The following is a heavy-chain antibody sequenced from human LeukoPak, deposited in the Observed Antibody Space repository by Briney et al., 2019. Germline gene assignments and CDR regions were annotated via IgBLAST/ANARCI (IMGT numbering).Heavy chain of an antibody. V-gene: IGHV3-21*01. Sequence: GGSLRLSCAASGFTFSSYSMNWVRQAPGKGLEWVSSISSSSSYIYYADSVKGRFTISGDNAKNSLYLQMNSLRDEDTAVYYCARGRYCSSTSCYPYYFDYWGQGTLVTVSS. J-gene: IGHJ4*02. CDR2: ISSSSSYI. CDR3: ARGRYCSSTSCYPYYFDY. CDR1: GFTFSSYS. D-gene: IGHD2-2*01.